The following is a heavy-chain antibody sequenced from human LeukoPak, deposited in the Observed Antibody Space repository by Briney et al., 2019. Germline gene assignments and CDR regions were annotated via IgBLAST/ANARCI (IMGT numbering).Heavy chain of an antibody. J-gene: IGHJ4*02. D-gene: IGHD6-13*01. Sequence: SETRSLTCAVYGGSFSGYYWSWIRQPPGKGMEWIGEINHSGSTNYNPSLKSRVTISVDTSKNQFSLKLSSVTAADTAVYYCARGWRSSSWTYFDYWGQGTLVTVSS. CDR3: ARGWRSSSWTYFDY. V-gene: IGHV4-34*01. CDR1: GGSFSGYY. CDR2: INHSGST.